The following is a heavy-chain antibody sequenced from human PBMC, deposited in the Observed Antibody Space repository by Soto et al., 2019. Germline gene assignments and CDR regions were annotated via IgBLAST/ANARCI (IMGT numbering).Heavy chain of an antibody. CDR2: INREGTTT. CDR3: ARVGGSEGYFDY. V-gene: IGHV3-74*01. Sequence: GGSLRLSCAASGFTFSSYWMHWVRQVPGKGLVWVSRINREGTTTTYADFVKGRFTISRDNAKNTLYLQMNSLRAEDTAVYYCARVGGSEGYFDYWGQGTLVTVSS. CDR1: GFTFSSYW. J-gene: IGHJ4*02. D-gene: IGHD1-26*01.